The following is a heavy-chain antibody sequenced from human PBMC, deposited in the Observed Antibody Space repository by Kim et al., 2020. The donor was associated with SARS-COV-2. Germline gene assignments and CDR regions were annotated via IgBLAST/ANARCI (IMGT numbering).Heavy chain of an antibody. D-gene: IGHD4-17*01. Sequence: ESTTRYAESGKGRLTISRDNANNTLFQQMNNLRVEDTAVYYCATGADYGGYWGQGTLVTVSS. J-gene: IGHJ4*02. CDR3: ATGADYGGY. CDR2: ESTT. V-gene: IGHV3-74*01.